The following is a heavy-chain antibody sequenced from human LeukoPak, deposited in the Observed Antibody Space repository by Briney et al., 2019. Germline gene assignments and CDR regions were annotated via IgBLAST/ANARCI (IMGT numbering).Heavy chain of an antibody. J-gene: IGHJ4*02. CDR1: GASIFGSY. D-gene: IGHD6-6*01. CDR2: IYYTGDS. V-gene: IGHV4-59*08. Sequence: SETLSLTCTVSGASIFGSYWSWIRQPPGKGLEWIGYIYYTGDSNYDPSLKSRATISLDTSRSQFSLMLSSVTAADTAIYYCARHSFARPFDSWGQGTLVTVSS. CDR3: ARHSFARPFDS.